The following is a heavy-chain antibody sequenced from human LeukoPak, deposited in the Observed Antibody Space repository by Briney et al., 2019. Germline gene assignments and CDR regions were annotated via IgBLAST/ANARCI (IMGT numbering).Heavy chain of an antibody. Sequence: SETLSLTCAVYGGSFSGYYWSWIRQPPGKGLEWIGEINYSGSTNYNPSLKSRVTISVDTSKNQFSLKLSSVTAADTAVYYCPRFLDWLPYYFDYWGQGTLVTVSS. V-gene: IGHV4-34*01. CDR1: GGSFSGYY. CDR2: INYSGST. D-gene: IGHD3-9*01. CDR3: PRFLDWLPYYFDY. J-gene: IGHJ4*02.